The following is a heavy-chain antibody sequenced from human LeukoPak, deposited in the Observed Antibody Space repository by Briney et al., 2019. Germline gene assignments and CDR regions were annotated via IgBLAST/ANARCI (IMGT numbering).Heavy chain of an antibody. CDR2: IYHSGST. D-gene: IGHD1-26*01. J-gene: IGHJ4*02. V-gene: IGHV4-38-2*01. CDR1: GYSISSGYY. CDR3: ARQMRTVGAPIFDY. Sequence: SETLSLTCAVSGYSISSGYYWGWIRQPPGKGLEWIGSIYHSGSTYYNPSLKSRVTISVDTSENQFSLKLSSVTAADTAVYYCARQMRTVGAPIFDYWGQGTWSPSPQ.